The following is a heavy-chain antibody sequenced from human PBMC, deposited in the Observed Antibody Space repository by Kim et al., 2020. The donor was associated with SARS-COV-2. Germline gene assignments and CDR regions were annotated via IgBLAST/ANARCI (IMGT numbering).Heavy chain of an antibody. J-gene: IGHJ5*02. V-gene: IGHV3-30*04. D-gene: IGHD3-10*01. CDR2: ISYDGSNK. CDR3: ARDRSGSYFGGFDP. CDR1: GFTFSSYA. Sequence: GGSLRLSCAASGFTFSSYAMHWVRQAPGKGLEWVAVISYDGSNKYYADSVKGRFTISRDNSKNTLYLQMNSLRAEDTAVYYCARDRSGSYFGGFDPWGQGTLGTVSS.